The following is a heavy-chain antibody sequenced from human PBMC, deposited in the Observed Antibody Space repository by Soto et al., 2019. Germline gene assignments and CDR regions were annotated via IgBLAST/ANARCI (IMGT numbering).Heavy chain of an antibody. V-gene: IGHV3-73*01. CDR3: TRRGNDILSGPLTFGLDV. CDR1: WVKFTGSA. CDR2: VRGKTNGYAT. Sequence: SLGLSCGASWVKFTGSALPRGPPGPGEGVGWFGHVRGKTNGYATSYGASVKGRFIISRDDSKNTTYLEMNSLKIDDTAVYYCTRRGNDILSGPLTFGLDVWGQGTTVTVSS. D-gene: IGHD3-9*01. J-gene: IGHJ6*02.